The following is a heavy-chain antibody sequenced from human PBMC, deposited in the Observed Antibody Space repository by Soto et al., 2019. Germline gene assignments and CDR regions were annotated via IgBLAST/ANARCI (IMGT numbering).Heavy chain of an antibody. CDR2: INPNSGGT. V-gene: IGHV1-2*02. J-gene: IGHJ3*02. D-gene: IGHD3-9*01. Sequence: QVQLVQSGAEVKKPGASVKVSCKASGYTFTDYYMHWVRQAPGQGLEWLGWINPNSGGTNYAQRFQGSVTMTRDTSISTAYMELSRLRSDDSAVYYCARSKPNYDFLNDLTSLATFDIWGQGTMVTVSS. CDR1: GYTFTDYY. CDR3: ARSKPNYDFLNDLTSLATFDI.